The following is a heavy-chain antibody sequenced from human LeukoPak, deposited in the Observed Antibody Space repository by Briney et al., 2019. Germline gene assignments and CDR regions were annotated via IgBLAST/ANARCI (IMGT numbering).Heavy chain of an antibody. J-gene: IGHJ3*01. Sequence: GGSLRLSCAASRFTFSNYEMHWVRQAPGKGLEWLSYISSSGNTIYYADSVKGRFTISRDNSKNSLYLQMNSLRVEDTAIYYCAKDIQLSAWGLGTMVTVSS. CDR3: AKDIQLSA. V-gene: IGHV3-48*03. D-gene: IGHD5-24*01. CDR2: ISSSGNTI. CDR1: RFTFSNYE.